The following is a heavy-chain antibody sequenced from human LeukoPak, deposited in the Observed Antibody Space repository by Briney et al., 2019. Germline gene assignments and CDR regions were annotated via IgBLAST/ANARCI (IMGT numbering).Heavy chain of an antibody. CDR3: ARSPQGDNWNDY. CDR1: GYTFTCYY. V-gene: IGHV1-2*06. D-gene: IGHD1-20*01. J-gene: IGHJ4*02. Sequence: ASVKVSCKASGYTFTCYYMHWVGQAPGQGLEWMGRINPNSGGTNYAQKFQGRVTMTRDTSISTAYMELSRLRSDDTAVYYCARSPQGDNWNDYWGQGTLVTVSS. CDR2: INPNSGGT.